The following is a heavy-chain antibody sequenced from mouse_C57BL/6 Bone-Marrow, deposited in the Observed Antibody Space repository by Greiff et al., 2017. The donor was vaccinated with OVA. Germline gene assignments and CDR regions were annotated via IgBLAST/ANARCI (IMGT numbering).Heavy chain of an antibody. CDR1: GYAFSSSW. CDR2: IYPGDGDT. J-gene: IGHJ2*01. Sequence: QVQLKESGPELVKPGASVKISCKASGYAFSSSWMNWVKQRPGKGLEWIGRIYPGDGDTNYNGKFKGKATLTADKSSSTAYMQLSSLTSEDSAVYFCARGYYGSLYYFDYWGQGTTLTVSS. CDR3: ARGYYGSLYYFDY. V-gene: IGHV1-82*01. D-gene: IGHD1-1*01.